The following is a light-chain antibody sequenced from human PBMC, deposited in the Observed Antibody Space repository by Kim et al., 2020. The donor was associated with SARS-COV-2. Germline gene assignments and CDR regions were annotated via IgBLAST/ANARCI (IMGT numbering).Light chain of an antibody. Sequence: QSVLTQPPSVSGAPGQRVTISCTGSSSNIGAGYDVHWYQQHPGTAPKLLIYDNSNRPSGVPDRVSGSKSGTSASLAITGLQAEDEADYYCQSYGSSLSGSRVFGGGTQVTVL. CDR1: SSNIGAGYD. J-gene: IGLJ3*02. CDR3: QSYGSSLSGSRV. V-gene: IGLV1-40*01. CDR2: DNS.